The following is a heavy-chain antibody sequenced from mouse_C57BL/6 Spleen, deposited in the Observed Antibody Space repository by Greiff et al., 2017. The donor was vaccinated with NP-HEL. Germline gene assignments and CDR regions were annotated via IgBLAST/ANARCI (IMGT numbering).Heavy chain of an antibody. CDR3: TRSDYDYDGGFAY. Sequence: QVQLKESGAELVRPGASVTLSCKASGYTFTDYEMHWVKQTPVHGLEWIGAIDPETGGTAYNQKFKGKAILTADKSSSTAYMELRSLTSEDSAVYYCTRSDYDYDGGFAYWGQGTLVTVSA. CDR1: GYTFTDYE. V-gene: IGHV1-15*01. J-gene: IGHJ3*01. D-gene: IGHD2-4*01. CDR2: IDPETGGT.